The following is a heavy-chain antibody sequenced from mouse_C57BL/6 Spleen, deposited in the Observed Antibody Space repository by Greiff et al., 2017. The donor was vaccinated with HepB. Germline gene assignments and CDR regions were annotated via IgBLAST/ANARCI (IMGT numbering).Heavy chain of an antibody. CDR3: ATSGVAY. CDR2: IYPRSGNT. D-gene: IGHD3-2*02. CDR1: GYTFTSYG. V-gene: IGHV1-81*01. Sequence: VQLQQSGAELARPGASVKLSCTASGYTFTSYGISWVKQRTGQGLEWIGEIYPRSGNTYYNEKFQGKATLTADKSSSTAYMELRSLTSEDSAVYFCATSGVAYWGQGTLVTVSA. J-gene: IGHJ3*01.